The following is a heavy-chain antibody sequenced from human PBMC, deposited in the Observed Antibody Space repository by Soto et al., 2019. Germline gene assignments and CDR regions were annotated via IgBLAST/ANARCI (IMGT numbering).Heavy chain of an antibody. D-gene: IGHD1-26*01. CDR2: IYYSGST. CDR1: GGSISSYY. V-gene: IGHV4-59*01. Sequence: QVQLQESGPGLVKPSETLSLTCTVSGGSISSYYWSWIRQPPGKGLEWIGYIYYSGSTNYNPSLQSRFYTSEDTYKNQFSLKLRSVINAETALYYCAGGYSGIYYPLLYYYGMDVWGQGTTVTVSS. CDR3: AGGYSGIYYPLLYYYGMDV. J-gene: IGHJ6*01.